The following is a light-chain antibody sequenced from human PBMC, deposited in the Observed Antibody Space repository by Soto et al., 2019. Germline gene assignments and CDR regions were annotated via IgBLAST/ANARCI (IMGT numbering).Light chain of an antibody. J-gene: IGKJ5*01. CDR3: QQYGRPPRAT. V-gene: IGKV3-20*01. CDR2: EAS. Sequence: EIVLTHSPATLSLSPCERATLSSSAIQSVTSSYLAWYQQKPGQAPRLLIYEASSRATGIPDRFSGGGSGTDFTLSISKVEPEDFAVYYCQQYGRPPRATFGQGTRLEI. CDR1: QSVTSSY.